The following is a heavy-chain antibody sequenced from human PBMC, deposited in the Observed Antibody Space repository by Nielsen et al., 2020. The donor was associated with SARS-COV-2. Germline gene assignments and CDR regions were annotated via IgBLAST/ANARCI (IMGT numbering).Heavy chain of an antibody. J-gene: IGHJ4*02. V-gene: IGHV3-53*01. CDR3: ARASWLRAQLDY. Sequence: GGSLRLSCAASGFTVSSNYMSWVRQAPGKGLEWVSVIYSGGSTYYADSVKGRFTISRDNSKNTLYLQMNSLRAEDTAVYYCARASWLRAQLDYWGQGTLVTVSS. CDR1: GFTVSSNY. D-gene: IGHD5-12*01. CDR2: IYSGGST.